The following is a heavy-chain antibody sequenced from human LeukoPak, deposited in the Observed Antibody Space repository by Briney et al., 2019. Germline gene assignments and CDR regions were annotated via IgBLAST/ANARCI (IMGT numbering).Heavy chain of an antibody. J-gene: IGHJ4*02. CDR3: ARDWFTRLGELSPDRAFDY. CDR1: GFTFDDSV. CDR2: INWNGGST. V-gene: IGHV3-20*04. Sequence: GGSLRLSCAASGFTFDDSVMSWVRQAPGKGLEWVSGINWNGGSTGYADSVKGRFTTSRDNAKNSLYLQMSSLRAEDTVLYYCARDWFTRLGELSPDRAFDYWGQGTLVTVSS. D-gene: IGHD3-16*02.